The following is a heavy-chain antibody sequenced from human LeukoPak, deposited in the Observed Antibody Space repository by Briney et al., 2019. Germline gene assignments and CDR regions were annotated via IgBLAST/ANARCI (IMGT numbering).Heavy chain of an antibody. CDR2: VYYSGST. CDR3: ARRGGNYFDY. CDR1: GGSISSYY. Sequence: SETLSLTCTVSGGSISSYYRTWIRQPPGKGLEWIGYVYYSGSTNYNPSLKSRVTISIDTSKNQFSLNLSSVTAADTAVYYCARRGGNYFDYWGQGTLVTVSS. J-gene: IGHJ4*02. D-gene: IGHD2-15*01. V-gene: IGHV4-59*01.